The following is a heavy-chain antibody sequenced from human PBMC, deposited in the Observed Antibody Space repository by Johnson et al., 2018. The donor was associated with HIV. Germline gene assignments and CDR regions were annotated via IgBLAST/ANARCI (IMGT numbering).Heavy chain of an antibody. CDR2: ISSSGSTI. D-gene: IGHD3-10*01. CDR1: GFTFSDYY. V-gene: IGHV3-11*04. Sequence: QVQLVESGGGLVKPGGSLRLSCAASGFTFSDYYMSWIRQAPGKGLEWVSYISSSGSTIYYADSVKGRFTISRDNSKNTLYLQMNSLRAGDTAVYYCARTLGFGTEDAFDIWGQGTMVTVSS. J-gene: IGHJ3*02. CDR3: ARTLGFGTEDAFDI.